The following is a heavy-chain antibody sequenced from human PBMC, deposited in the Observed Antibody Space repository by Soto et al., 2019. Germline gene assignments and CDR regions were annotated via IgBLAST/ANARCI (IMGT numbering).Heavy chain of an antibody. CDR1: GFSFNEAW. CDR2: IKTSAGGGAT. V-gene: IGHV3-15*07. Sequence: EVQLVESAGGLVKPGGSLRLSCVASGFSFNEAWMNWVRQAPGEGLEWVGRIKTSAGGGATDYAAPVQGRFTXXXXDSKNALYLHMNSLRTEDTAIYYCTTGSVEGIWGQGTTVTVSS. J-gene: IGHJ6*02. CDR3: TTGSVEGI. D-gene: IGHD2-15*01.